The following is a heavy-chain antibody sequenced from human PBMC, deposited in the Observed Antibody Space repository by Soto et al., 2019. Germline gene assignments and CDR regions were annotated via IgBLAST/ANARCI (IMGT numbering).Heavy chain of an antibody. D-gene: IGHD2-15*01. CDR1: GYTFTSYA. J-gene: IGHJ4*02. Sequence: GASVKVSCKASGYTFTSYAMQWVRQAPGQRLEWMGWINAGNGNTKYSQKFQGRVTITRDTPASTANMELSSLRSEDTAVYYCARGPGGPDGPGDYWGQGTLVTVSS. CDR2: INAGNGNT. CDR3: ARGPGGPDGPGDY. V-gene: IGHV1-3*01.